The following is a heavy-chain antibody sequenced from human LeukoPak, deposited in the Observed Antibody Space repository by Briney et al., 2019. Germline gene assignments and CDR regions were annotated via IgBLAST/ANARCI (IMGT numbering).Heavy chain of an antibody. CDR1: GFTFNNYA. CDR2: IGDNGGDT. D-gene: IGHD1-1*01. CDR3: GRDWKLDY. V-gene: IGHV3-23*01. Sequence: GGSLRLSCAASGFTFNNYAMSWVRQAPGKRLEWVSAIGDNGGDTKYAVSVKGRFTISRDNSRSALYLQMNTLRVEDTAIYYCGRDWKLDYWGQGTLVTVSS. J-gene: IGHJ4*02.